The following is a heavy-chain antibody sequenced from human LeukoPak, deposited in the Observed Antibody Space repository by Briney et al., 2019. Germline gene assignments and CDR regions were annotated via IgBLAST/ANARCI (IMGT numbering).Heavy chain of an antibody. D-gene: IGHD6-19*01. V-gene: IGHV3-30*18. J-gene: IGHJ4*02. CDR2: ISYDERNK. CDR1: GFTFSSYA. CDR3: AKGSNSGYYYFDY. Sequence: GGSLRLSCAASGFTFSSYAMSWVRQAPGKGLEWVASISYDERNKYYVDSVKGRFTISRDNSKNTLYLQMISLRVEDTAVYYCAKGSNSGYYYFDYWGQGTLVTVSS.